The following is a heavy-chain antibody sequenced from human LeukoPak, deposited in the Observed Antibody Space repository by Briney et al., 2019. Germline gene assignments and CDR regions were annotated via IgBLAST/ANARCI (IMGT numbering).Heavy chain of an antibody. Sequence: ASVKVSCKASGYTFTTYKIHWVRQAPGQGLEWVGIINPSDGNTRNAQKFQGRVTMTRDTSTDTVYLELSSLRSEDTAVYYCAKDGGSYSTDYWGQGTLVTVSS. CDR2: INPSDGNT. CDR3: AKDGGSYSTDY. CDR1: GYTFTTYK. J-gene: IGHJ4*02. D-gene: IGHD3-10*01. V-gene: IGHV1-46*01.